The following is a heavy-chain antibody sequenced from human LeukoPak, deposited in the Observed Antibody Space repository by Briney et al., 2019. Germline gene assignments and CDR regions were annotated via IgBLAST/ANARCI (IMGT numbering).Heavy chain of an antibody. Sequence: SETLSLTCTVSGGSISSGDYYWSWIRQPPGKGLEWIGHIYYSGSTYYNPSLKSRVTISVDTSKNQFSLKLSSVTAADTAVYYCAREFCSSTSCNWFDPWGQGTLVTVSS. CDR2: IYYSGST. J-gene: IGHJ5*02. CDR3: AREFCSSTSCNWFDP. V-gene: IGHV4-30-4*08. CDR1: GGSISSGDYY. D-gene: IGHD2-2*01.